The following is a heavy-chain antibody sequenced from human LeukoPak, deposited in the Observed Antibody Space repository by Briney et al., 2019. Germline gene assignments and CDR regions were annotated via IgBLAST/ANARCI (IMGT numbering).Heavy chain of an antibody. CDR3: ARRSDSSGYYYYAFDI. V-gene: IGHV4-59*04. J-gene: IGHJ3*02. Sequence: SETLSLTCTLSGGSFSSYYWSWIRQPPGKGLEWIWSMYHSGSTYYKPSLKSRVTISLDTSKNQFSLKLSSVTAADTAVYYCARRSDSSGYYYYAFDIWGQGTMVTVSS. D-gene: IGHD3-22*01. CDR1: GGSFSSYY. CDR2: MYHSGST.